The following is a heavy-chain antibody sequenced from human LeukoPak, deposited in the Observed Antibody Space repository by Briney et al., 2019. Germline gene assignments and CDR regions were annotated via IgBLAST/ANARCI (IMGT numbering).Heavy chain of an antibody. D-gene: IGHD6-19*01. V-gene: IGHV4-34*01. CDR1: GGSFSGYY. CDR3: ARNTSGPDY. Sequence: SETLSLTCAVYGGSFSGYYWSWIRQPPGKGLEWIGEINHSGSTNYNPSLKSRDTISADTSKNQFSLKLSSVTAADTAVYYCARNTSGPDYWGQGTLVTVSS. J-gene: IGHJ4*02. CDR2: INHSGST.